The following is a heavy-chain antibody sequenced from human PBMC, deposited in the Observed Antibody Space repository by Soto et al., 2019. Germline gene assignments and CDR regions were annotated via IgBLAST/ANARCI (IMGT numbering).Heavy chain of an antibody. CDR1: GEAFSGYY. D-gene: IGHD3-22*01. Sequence: SETLSLTCAVYGEAFSGYYCSLIRQPPGKGLEWIGEINHSGSTNYNPSLKSRVTISVDTSKNQFSLKLSSVTAADTAVYYCADYDSSGHDYWGQGTLVTVSS. CDR2: INHSGST. CDR3: ADYDSSGHDY. J-gene: IGHJ4*02. V-gene: IGHV4-34*01.